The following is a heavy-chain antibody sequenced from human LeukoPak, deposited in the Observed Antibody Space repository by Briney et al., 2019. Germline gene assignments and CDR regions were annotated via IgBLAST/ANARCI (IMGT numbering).Heavy chain of an antibody. Sequence: GGSLRLSCAASGFTVSSNYMSWVRQAPGKGLEWVSVIYSGGSTYYADSVKGRFTISRDNSKNTLYLQMNSLRAEDTAVYYCARGMSSSWTFLDYWGQGTLVTVSS. CDR2: IYSGGST. J-gene: IGHJ4*02. V-gene: IGHV3-66*01. CDR1: GFTVSSNY. CDR3: ARGMSSSWTFLDY. D-gene: IGHD6-13*01.